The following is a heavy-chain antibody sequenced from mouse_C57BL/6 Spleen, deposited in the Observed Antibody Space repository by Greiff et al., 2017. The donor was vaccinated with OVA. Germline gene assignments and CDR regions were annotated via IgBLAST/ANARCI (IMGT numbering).Heavy chain of an antibody. CDR1: GFTFSSYA. CDR2: ISSGGDYI. V-gene: IGHV5S21*01. CDR3: AREGSYYDDGHYYAMDY. J-gene: IGHJ4*01. Sequence: EVQLVESGEGLVKPGGSLKLSCAASGFTFSSYAMSWVRQTPETRLEWVAYISSGGDYIYYADTVKGRFTISRDNTRNTLYLQMSSLKSEDTAMYYCAREGSYYDDGHYYAMDYWGQGTSVTVSS. D-gene: IGHD2-4*01.